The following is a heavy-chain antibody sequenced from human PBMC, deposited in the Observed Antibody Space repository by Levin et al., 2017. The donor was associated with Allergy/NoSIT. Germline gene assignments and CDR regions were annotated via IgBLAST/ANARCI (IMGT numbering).Heavy chain of an antibody. J-gene: IGHJ2*01. D-gene: IGHD6-6*01. Sequence: ASVKVSCKASGYTFTGYYMHWVRQAPGQGLEWMGRINPNSGGTNYAQKFQGRVTMTRDTSINTAYMELSRLRSDDTAVYYCARDRSSSSRYFDLWGRGTLVTVSS. CDR3: ARDRSSSSRYFDL. CDR2: INPNSGGT. V-gene: IGHV1-2*06. CDR1: GYTFTGYY.